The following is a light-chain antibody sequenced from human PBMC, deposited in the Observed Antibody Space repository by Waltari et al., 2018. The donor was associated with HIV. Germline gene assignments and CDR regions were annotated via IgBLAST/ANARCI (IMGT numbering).Light chain of an antibody. V-gene: IGKV3-15*01. Sequence: EIVMTQSPATLSVSPGERATLSCRASQRVSSNLAWYQQKPGQAPRLLIYGASTRATGIPARVSGSGSGTEFTLTISSLQSEDFAVYDCQQENNWPPMYTFGQGTKLEIK. J-gene: IGKJ2*01. CDR1: QRVSSN. CDR3: QQENNWPPMYT. CDR2: GAS.